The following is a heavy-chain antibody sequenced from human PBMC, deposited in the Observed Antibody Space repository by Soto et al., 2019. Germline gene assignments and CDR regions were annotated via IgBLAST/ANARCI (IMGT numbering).Heavy chain of an antibody. CDR2: ISSSSSYI. Sequence: EVQLVESGGGLVKPGGSLRLSCAASGFTFSSYSMNWVRQAPGKGLEWVSSISSSSSYIYYADSVKGRFTISRDNAKNSLYLQMNSLRAEDTAVYYCARDGLGYCRSTSCSEAFDIWGQGTMVTVSS. V-gene: IGHV3-21*01. J-gene: IGHJ3*02. CDR1: GFTFSSYS. CDR3: ARDGLGYCRSTSCSEAFDI. D-gene: IGHD2-2*01.